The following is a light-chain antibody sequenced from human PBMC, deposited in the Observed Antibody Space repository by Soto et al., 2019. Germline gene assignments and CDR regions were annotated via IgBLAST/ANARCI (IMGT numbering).Light chain of an antibody. Sequence: VMTQSPASLSVSPGERVTLSCRASQSVVSDLAWYQYKPGQAPRLLIYGASTRATGIPDRFSGRGYETEFTLTISSLESEDVAVYFCHQYYTWVRETFGQGTKLEIK. V-gene: IGKV3-15*01. CDR2: GAS. CDR3: HQYYTWVRET. CDR1: QSVVSD. J-gene: IGKJ2*01.